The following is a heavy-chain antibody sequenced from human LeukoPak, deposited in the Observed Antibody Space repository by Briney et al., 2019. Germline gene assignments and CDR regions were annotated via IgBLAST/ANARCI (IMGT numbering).Heavy chain of an antibody. CDR1: GFTFSAYW. V-gene: IGHV3-30*02. CDR2: IRYDGSNK. J-gene: IGHJ4*02. Sequence: GGSLRLSCAASGFTFSAYWMHWVRQAPGKGLEWVAFIRYDGSNKYYADSVKGRFTISRDNSKNTLYLQMNSLRAEDTAVYYCAKSRYSSSSEVEIDYWGQGTLVTVSS. D-gene: IGHD6-6*01. CDR3: AKSRYSSSSEVEIDY.